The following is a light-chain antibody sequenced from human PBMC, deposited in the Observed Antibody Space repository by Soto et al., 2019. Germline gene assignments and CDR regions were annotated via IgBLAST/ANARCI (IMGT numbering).Light chain of an antibody. CDR2: GAS. CDR3: PQYGSSPPIT. CDR1: QSVSSSY. Sequence: EIVLTQSPGTLYLSPGERATLSCRAIQSVSSSYLAWYQQKPGQAPRHLIYGASSRATGIPDRFSGSGSGTDFPLTISRLEPEDIAVYYCPQYGSSPPITFGQGTRLEIK. V-gene: IGKV3-20*01. J-gene: IGKJ5*01.